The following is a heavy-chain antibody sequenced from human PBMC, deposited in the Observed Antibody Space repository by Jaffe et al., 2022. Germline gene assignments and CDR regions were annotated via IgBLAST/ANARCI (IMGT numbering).Heavy chain of an antibody. D-gene: IGHD2-21*02. CDR1: GFTFDDYA. CDR3: AKDGDPNGDLVPGAFDI. V-gene: IGHV3-43D*04. Sequence: EVQLVESGGVVVQPGGSLRLSCAASGFTFDDYAMHWVRQAPGKGLEWVSLISWDGGSTYYADSVKGRFTISRDNSKNSLYLQMNSLRAEDTALYYCAKDGDPNGDLVPGAFDIWGQGTMVTVSS. J-gene: IGHJ3*02. CDR2: ISWDGGST.